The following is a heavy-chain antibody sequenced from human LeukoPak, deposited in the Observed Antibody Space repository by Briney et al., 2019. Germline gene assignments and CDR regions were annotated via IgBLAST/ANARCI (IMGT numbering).Heavy chain of an antibody. D-gene: IGHD5-12*01. J-gene: IGHJ4*02. V-gene: IGHV3-7*03. CDR1: GFAFSTYW. Sequence: GGSLRLSCAAAGFAFSTYWMSWVRQAPGKGLEWVANIKQDGSVKNYVDSVKGRFTISRDNAKNSLYLQMNSLRADDTAMYYCVRGGYGPDYWGQGTLVTVSS. CDR2: IKQDGSVK. CDR3: VRGGYGPDY.